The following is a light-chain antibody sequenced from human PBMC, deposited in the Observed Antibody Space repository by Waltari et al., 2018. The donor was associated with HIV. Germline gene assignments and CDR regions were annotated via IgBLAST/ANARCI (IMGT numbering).Light chain of an antibody. J-gene: IGLJ2*01. CDR2: EDT. CDR3: YSTDSSGNHSVV. V-gene: IGLV3-10*01. CDR1: ALSKKY. Sequence: SYELTQPPPVSVSPGQTARITCSGAALSKKYVYWYQQRSGQSPVLVIYEDTKRPSGIPERFSVSSAWTMATLTIRGAQVEAEGDYYCYSTDSSGNHSVVLGGGTKLTVL.